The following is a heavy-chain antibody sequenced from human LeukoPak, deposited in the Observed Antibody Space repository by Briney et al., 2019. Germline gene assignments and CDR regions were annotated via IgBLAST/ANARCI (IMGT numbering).Heavy chain of an antibody. V-gene: IGHV3-15*01. J-gene: IGHJ4*02. D-gene: IGHD2-15*01. Sequence: GGSLRLSCAASGFTFSNAWMSWVRQAPGKGLEWVGRIKSKTDGGTTDYAAPVKGRFTISRDDSKNALYLQMNSLKTEDTAVYYCTTGREIVVVVAATDYWGQGTLVTVSS. CDR1: GFTFSNAW. CDR2: IKSKTDGGTT. CDR3: TTGREIVVVVAATDY.